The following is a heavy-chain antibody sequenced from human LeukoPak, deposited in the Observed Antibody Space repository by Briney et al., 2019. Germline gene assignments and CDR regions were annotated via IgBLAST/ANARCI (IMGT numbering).Heavy chain of an antibody. CDR3: ARDTIFGVVIIGWFDP. CDR1: GYSISSGYY. V-gene: IGHV4-38-2*02. D-gene: IGHD3-3*01. J-gene: IGHJ5*02. Sequence: SETLSLTCTVSGYSISSGYYWGWIRPPPGKGLERIGSIYHSGSTYYNPSLKSRVTISVDTSKNQFSLKLSSMTAAGTAVYYCARDTIFGVVIIGWFDPWGQGTLVTVSS. CDR2: IYHSGST.